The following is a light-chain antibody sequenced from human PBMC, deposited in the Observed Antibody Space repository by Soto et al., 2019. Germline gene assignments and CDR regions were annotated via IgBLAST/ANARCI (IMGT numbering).Light chain of an antibody. CDR1: SSDVGGYNY. Sequence: QSALTQPRSVSGSPGQSVTISCTGTSSDVGGYNYVSWYQQHPGKAPKLMIYDVSKRPSGVPDRFSGSKSGNTASLTISGLQAEDEADYYCCSYAGIYTLRVLGGGTQLTVL. CDR3: CSYAGIYTLRV. J-gene: IGLJ3*02. V-gene: IGLV2-11*01. CDR2: DVS.